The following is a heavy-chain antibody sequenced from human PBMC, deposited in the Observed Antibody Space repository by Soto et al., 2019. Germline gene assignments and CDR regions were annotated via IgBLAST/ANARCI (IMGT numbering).Heavy chain of an antibody. CDR1: GDSITSTNW. CDR3: ARLKGPDHYGLDV. J-gene: IGHJ6*02. CDR2: IYHSGTT. V-gene: IGHV4-4*02. Sequence: QVQLQESGPGLVKPSGTLSLTCGVSGDSITSTNWWSWVRQPPVRGLAWIGEIYHSGTTHYNPSLKSRITILLDESKNQFSLNLSSVTAADTAVYYCARLKGPDHYGLDVLGQGTTVSVFS.